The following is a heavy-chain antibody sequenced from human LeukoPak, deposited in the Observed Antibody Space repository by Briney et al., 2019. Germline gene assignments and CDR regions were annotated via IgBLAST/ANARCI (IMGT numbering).Heavy chain of an antibody. J-gene: IGHJ4*02. V-gene: IGHV1-69*02. CDR3: ARGVGGSQYFDY. Sequence: SVKVSCKASGGTFSSYTISWVRQAPGQGLEWMGRIIPILGIANYAQKFQGRVTITADESTSTAYMELSSLRSEDTAVYYCARGVGGSQYFDYWGQGTLVTVSS. D-gene: IGHD2-15*01. CDR2: IIPILGIA. CDR1: GGTFSSYT.